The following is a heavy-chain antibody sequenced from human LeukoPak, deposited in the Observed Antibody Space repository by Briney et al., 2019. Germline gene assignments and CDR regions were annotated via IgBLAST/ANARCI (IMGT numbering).Heavy chain of an antibody. CDR1: GYSSSSYG. V-gene: IGHV1-18*01. CDR2: ISAYNGNT. CDR3: ARAHPEYYDSRGRNPLDY. D-gene: IGHD3-22*01. J-gene: IGHJ4*02. Sequence: ASVKVSCKASGYSSSSYGISWVRQAPGQGLEWMGWISAYNGNTNYAQQLQGRVTMTTDTSTSTANMELRSLRSDDTAVYYCARAHPEYYDSRGRNPLDYWGQGTLVTVSS.